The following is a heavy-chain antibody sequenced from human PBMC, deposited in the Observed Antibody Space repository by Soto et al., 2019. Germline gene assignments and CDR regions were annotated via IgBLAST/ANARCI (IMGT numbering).Heavy chain of an antibody. CDR3: TRAAFGDGMDL. V-gene: IGHV3-13*01. J-gene: IGHJ6*02. CDR1: GFTYNSYD. CDR2: MGGAGAR. Sequence: EVQLVESGGGLAQPGGSLRLSCAAFGFTYNSYDMHWVRQVTGEGPEWIASMGGAGAREYAGSVRGRFSISRDNAKNSLYLQMNSLRVGDTAVYYCTRAAFGDGMDLWGHGTPVTVSS. D-gene: IGHD3-10*01.